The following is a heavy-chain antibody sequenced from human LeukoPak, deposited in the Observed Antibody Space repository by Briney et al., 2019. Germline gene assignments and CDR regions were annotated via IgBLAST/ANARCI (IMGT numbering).Heavy chain of an antibody. CDR1: GYTFTGYY. CDR3: ARDHSSSWYYLFDY. CDR2: INPNSGGT. D-gene: IGHD6-13*01. Sequence: ASVKVSCKASGYTFTGYYMHWVRQAPGQGLEWMGWINPNSGGTNYAQKFQGRVTMTRDTSISTAYMELSRRRSDDTAVYYCARDHSSSWYYLFDYWGQGTLVTVSS. V-gene: IGHV1-2*02. J-gene: IGHJ4*02.